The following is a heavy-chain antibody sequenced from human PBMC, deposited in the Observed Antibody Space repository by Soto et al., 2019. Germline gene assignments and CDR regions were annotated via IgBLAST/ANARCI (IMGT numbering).Heavy chain of an antibody. CDR3: ARDSCGRHDY. CDR1: GASLSSGSYY. CDR2: IYHGGAT. D-gene: IGHD2-21*01. Sequence: AAETLSLTCTPSGASLSSGSYYWRLIRQHPGKGLEWIGYIYHGGATTYSASLKSRVTISVDTSKNQFFLKVYSVTAADTAVYYCARDSCGRHDYWGQGTPVTVSS. J-gene: IGHJ4*02. V-gene: IGHV4-61*01.